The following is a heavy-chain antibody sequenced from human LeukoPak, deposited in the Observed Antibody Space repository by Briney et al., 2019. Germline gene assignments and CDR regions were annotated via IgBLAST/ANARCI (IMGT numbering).Heavy chain of an antibody. D-gene: IGHD5-12*01. J-gene: IGHJ4*02. V-gene: IGHV1-2*04. CDR1: GYTFTGYY. CDR3: ARGRGGVATIPVDY. CDR2: INPNSGGT. Sequence: ASVKVSCKASGYTFTGYYMHWVRQAPGQGLEWMGWINPNSGGTNYAQKFQGWVTMIRDTSISTAYMELSRLRSDDTAVYYCARGRGGVATIPVDYWGQGTLVTVSS.